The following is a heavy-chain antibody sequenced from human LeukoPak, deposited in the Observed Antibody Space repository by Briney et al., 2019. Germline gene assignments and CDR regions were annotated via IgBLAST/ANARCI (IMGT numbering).Heavy chain of an antibody. J-gene: IGHJ1*01. Sequence: SETLSLTCTVSGGSISIGSDYGSWIRQPAGKGLEWIGRIYTSGSTNYNPSLKSRVTISVDTSKNQFSLKLSSVTAADTAVYYCARGSSTETYSAEYFQDWGPGTLVTVSS. V-gene: IGHV4-61*02. D-gene: IGHD2-21*01. CDR1: GGSISIGSDY. CDR2: IYTSGST. CDR3: ARGSSTETYSAEYFQD.